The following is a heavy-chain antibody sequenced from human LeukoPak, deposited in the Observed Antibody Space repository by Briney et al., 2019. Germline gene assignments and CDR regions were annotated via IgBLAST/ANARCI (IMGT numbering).Heavy chain of an antibody. CDR3: ARHGYSSGLLDY. V-gene: IGHV4-39*01. J-gene: IGHJ4*02. D-gene: IGHD6-19*01. Sequence: HPSETLSLTCTVSGDSISSSSYYWGWIRQPPGRGLEWIGSVYYSGSTYYNPSLKSRVTISVDTSKNQFSLKLSSVTAAGTAVYYCARHGYSSGLLDYWGQGTLVTVSS. CDR2: VYYSGST. CDR1: GDSISSSSYY.